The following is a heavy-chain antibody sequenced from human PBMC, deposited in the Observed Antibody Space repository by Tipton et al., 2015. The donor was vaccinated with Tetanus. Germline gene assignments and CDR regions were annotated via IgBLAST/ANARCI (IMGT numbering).Heavy chain of an antibody. Sequence: LSLTCTVSGASISDKKYYWGWFRQAPGKGLEWVSSITGSGHITYADSVKGRFTISRDNAKNSVYLQMDSLRAEDTAIYSCARDTREYNIDWDWGQGTLVTVSS. CDR2: ITGSGHI. D-gene: IGHD2-2*01. V-gene: IGHV3-69-1*02. J-gene: IGHJ4*02. CDR1: GASISDKKYY. CDR3: ARDTREYNIDWD.